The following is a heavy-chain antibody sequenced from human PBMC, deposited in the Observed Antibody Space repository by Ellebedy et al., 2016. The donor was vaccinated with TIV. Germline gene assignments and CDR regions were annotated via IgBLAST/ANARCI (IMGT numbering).Heavy chain of an antibody. V-gene: IGHV3-53*01. CDR2: IYSGGST. J-gene: IGHJ4*02. CDR3: AAVGATTYYFDY. D-gene: IGHD1-26*01. CDR1: GLTVSSNY. Sequence: GESLKISCAASGLTVSSNYMSWVRQAPGRGLEWVSVIYSGGSTYYADSVKGRFAISRDTSKNTLYLQMNSLRAEDTALYYCAAVGATTYYFDYWGQGTLVTVSS.